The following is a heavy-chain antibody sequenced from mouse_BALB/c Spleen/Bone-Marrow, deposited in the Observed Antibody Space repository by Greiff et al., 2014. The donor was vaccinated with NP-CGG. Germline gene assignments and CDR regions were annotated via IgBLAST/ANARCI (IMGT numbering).Heavy chain of an antibody. J-gene: IGHJ4*01. D-gene: IGHD2-4*01. CDR2: IWAGGST. V-gene: IGHV2-9*02. Sequence: VHLVESGPGLVAPSQSLSITCTVSGFSLTSYGVHWVRQPPGKGLEWLGVIWAGGSTNYNSALMSRQSISKDNSKSQVFLEMNSLQTDDTAMYYCARVDYDDYYAMDYWGQGTSVTVSS. CDR3: ARVDYDDYYAMDY. CDR1: GFSLTSYG.